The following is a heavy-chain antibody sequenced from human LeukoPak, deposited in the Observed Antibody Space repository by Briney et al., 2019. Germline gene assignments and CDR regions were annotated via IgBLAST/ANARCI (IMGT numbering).Heavy chain of an antibody. CDR3: ARDFQEGGDYHAFDI. CDR1: GFTFSSSA. V-gene: IGHV3-30-3*01. CDR2: ISYDGSNK. Sequence: GRSLRLSCAASGFTFSSSALYWVRQAPGKGLEWVALISYDGSNKYYADSVKGRFTISRDNSKNSLYLQMNSLRAEDTAVYYCARDFQEGGDYHAFDIWGQGTMVTVSS. D-gene: IGHD4-17*01. J-gene: IGHJ3*02.